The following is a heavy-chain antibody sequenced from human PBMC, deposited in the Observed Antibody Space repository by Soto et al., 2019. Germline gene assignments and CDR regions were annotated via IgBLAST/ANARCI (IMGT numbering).Heavy chain of an antibody. J-gene: IGHJ6*02. V-gene: IGHV1-2*02. CDR2: INPDSGVT. CDR1: GYTFTSYY. CDR3: ARERGGRDV. Sequence: QVQLVQSGAEVKKPGASVKVSCKASGYTFTSYYMHWVRQAPGQGLEWMGWINPDSGVTYYPHKFQDRVTMTRDTSISTAYRELSRLTSDDTALYYGARERGGRDVWGQGTTVIVSS. D-gene: IGHD1-1*01.